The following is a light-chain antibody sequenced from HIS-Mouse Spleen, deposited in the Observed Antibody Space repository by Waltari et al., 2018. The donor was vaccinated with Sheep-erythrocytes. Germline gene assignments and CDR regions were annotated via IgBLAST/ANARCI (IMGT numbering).Light chain of an antibody. V-gene: IGLV3-1*01. Sequence: SYELTQPPSVSVSPVQTASITCSGDTLGDKYACWYQQKPGQSPGLVIYQDSKRPSGIPERFSGSNSGNTATLTISGTQAMDEADYYCQAWDSSTAVFGGGTKLTVL. CDR2: QDS. J-gene: IGLJ2*01. CDR1: TLGDKY. CDR3: QAWDSSTAV.